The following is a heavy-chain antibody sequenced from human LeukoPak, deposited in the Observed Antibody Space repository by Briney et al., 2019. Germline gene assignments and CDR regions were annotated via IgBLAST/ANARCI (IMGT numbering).Heavy chain of an antibody. V-gene: IGHV3-30*04. CDR3: ARDWGGSSSGYYQYFDY. J-gene: IGHJ4*02. Sequence: GRSLRLSCAASGFTFSSYAMHWVRQAPGKGLEWVAVISYDGSSKNYADSVKGRFTISRDNSKNTLYLQMNNLRPEDTAVYYCARDWGGSSSGYYQYFDYWGQGTLVTVSS. D-gene: IGHD3-22*01. CDR2: ISYDGSSK. CDR1: GFTFSSYA.